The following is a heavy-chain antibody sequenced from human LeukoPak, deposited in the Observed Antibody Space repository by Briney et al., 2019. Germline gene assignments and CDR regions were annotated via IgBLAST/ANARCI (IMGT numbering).Heavy chain of an antibody. J-gene: IGHJ6*03. Sequence: GGSLRLSCAASGFTFSSYSMNWVRQAPGKGLEWVSSISSSSSYIYYADSVKGRFTISRDNAKNSLYLQMNSLRAEDTAVYYCARGGRTYYYYYMDVWGKGTTVTVYS. V-gene: IGHV3-21*01. D-gene: IGHD1-1*01. CDR3: ARGGRTYYYYYMDV. CDR1: GFTFSSYS. CDR2: ISSSSSYI.